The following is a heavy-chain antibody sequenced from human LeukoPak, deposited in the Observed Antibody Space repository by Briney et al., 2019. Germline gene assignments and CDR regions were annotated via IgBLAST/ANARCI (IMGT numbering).Heavy chain of an antibody. CDR2: ITGNVGTR. V-gene: IGHV3-43*02. D-gene: IGHD3-10*01. Sequence: GGSLRLSCAASGFKLDEYPMHWVRHAPGEGVEWGAAITGNVGTRDYSDSVKGRCTVSRDNNKSSLFLQMNSLRTEDTGLYYCAMFYGSGTYYSNYFDFWGQGTLDSVSS. J-gene: IGHJ4*02. CDR3: AMFYGSGTYYSNYFDF. CDR1: GFKLDEYP.